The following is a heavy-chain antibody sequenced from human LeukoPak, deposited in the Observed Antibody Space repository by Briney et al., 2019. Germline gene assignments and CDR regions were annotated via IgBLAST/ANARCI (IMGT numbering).Heavy chain of an antibody. CDR3: ARGSYYDSSAYPTYFDY. Sequence: ASVKVSCKASGYTFTGYYIHWVRQAPGQGLEWMGWINPNSGGTNYAQKFQGRVTMTRDTSISTAYMDLSRLRSDDTAVYYCARGSYYDSSAYPTYFDYWGQGTLVTVSS. J-gene: IGHJ4*02. V-gene: IGHV1-2*02. CDR1: GYTFTGYY. D-gene: IGHD3-22*01. CDR2: INPNSGGT.